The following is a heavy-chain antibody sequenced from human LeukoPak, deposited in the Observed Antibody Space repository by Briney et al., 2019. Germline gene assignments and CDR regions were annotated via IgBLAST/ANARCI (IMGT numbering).Heavy chain of an antibody. CDR2: IRFSGAT. CDR3: ARGNGWHDY. J-gene: IGHJ4*02. Sequence: SETLSLTCTVSRGSIVGYFWTRVRQPPGKGLECIGNIRFSGATSYNPSLESRVTISVDSSKSQIFLNLRSVTTADTAVYYCARGNGWHDYWGQGTLVTVSS. D-gene: IGHD6-19*01. CDR1: RGSIVGYF. V-gene: IGHV4-59*01.